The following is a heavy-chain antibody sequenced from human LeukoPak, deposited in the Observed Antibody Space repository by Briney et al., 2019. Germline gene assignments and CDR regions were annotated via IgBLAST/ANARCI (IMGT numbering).Heavy chain of an antibody. V-gene: IGHV1-69*04. D-gene: IGHD6-13*01. CDR3: ARAGIAAADGFDP. CDR1: GGTFSSYA. CDR2: IIPILGIA. J-gene: IGHJ5*02. Sequence: GASVKVSCKASGGTFSSYAISWVRQAPGQGLEWMGRIIPILGIANYAQKFQGRVTITADKSTSTAYMELSSLRSEDTAVYYCARAGIAAADGFDPWGQGTLVTVSS.